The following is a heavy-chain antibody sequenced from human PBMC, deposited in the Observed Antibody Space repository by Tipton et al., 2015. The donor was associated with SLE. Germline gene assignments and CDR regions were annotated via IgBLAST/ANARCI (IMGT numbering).Heavy chain of an antibody. CDR3: VKSVVVVSPRDYYYYMDV. CDR2: SYRSGSA. CDR1: GGSISSDDYY. J-gene: IGHJ6*03. V-gene: IGHV4-30-4*08. Sequence: TLSLTCTVSGGSISSDDYYWTWIRQFPGKGLEWIGHSYRSGSANHNPSLQSRVTLSVDMSKNQFSLRLSSVTAADTGVYYCVKSVVVVSPRDYYYYMDVWGKGTTVTVSS. D-gene: IGHD2-15*01.